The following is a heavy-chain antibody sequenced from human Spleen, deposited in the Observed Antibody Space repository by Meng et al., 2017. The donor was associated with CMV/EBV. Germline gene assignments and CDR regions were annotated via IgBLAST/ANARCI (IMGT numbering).Heavy chain of an antibody. V-gene: IGHV4-39*01. D-gene: IGHD3/OR15-3a*01. CDR1: SSSYY. CDR3: ARHSVDDFWTGYYGPYYFDY. CDR2: IYHTGAT. Sequence: SSSYYWGWIRKPPGERLEWIGSIYHTGATYYNPSLKSRVTISVDTSKNQFSLRLSSVTAADTAVFYCARHSVDDFWTGYYGPYYFDYWGQGSLVTVSS. J-gene: IGHJ4*02.